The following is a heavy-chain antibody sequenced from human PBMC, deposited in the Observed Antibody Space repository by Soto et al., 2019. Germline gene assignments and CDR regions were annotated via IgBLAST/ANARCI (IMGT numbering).Heavy chain of an antibody. CDR3: ARDISRGQYYFDY. CDR1: GFTFSSYG. J-gene: IGHJ4*02. CDR2: IWYDGSNK. D-gene: IGHD3-10*01. V-gene: IGHV3-33*01. Sequence: GGSLRLSCAASGFTFSSYGMHWVRQAPGKGLEWVAVIWYDGSNKYYADSVKGRFTISRDNSKNTLYLQMNSLRAEDTAVYYCARDISRGQYYFDYWGQGTLVTVSS.